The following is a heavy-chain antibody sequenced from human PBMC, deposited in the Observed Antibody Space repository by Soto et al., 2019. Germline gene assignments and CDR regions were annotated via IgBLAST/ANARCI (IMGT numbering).Heavy chain of an antibody. D-gene: IGHD7-27*01. CDR3: ARDLTAGDTY. J-gene: IGHJ4*02. Sequence: EVQLVESGGGLVQPGGSLRLSCAASGFTFSSYWMHWVRQVPGKGLVWVSRINSDGTTTNYADSVKGRFTISRDNAESTLYLQMNSLRAEGSAGYYCARDLTAGDTYWGQGTQVIVSS. CDR2: INSDGTTT. V-gene: IGHV3-74*01. CDR1: GFTFSSYW.